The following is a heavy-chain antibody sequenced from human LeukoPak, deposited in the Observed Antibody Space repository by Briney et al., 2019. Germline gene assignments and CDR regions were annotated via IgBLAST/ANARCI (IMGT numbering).Heavy chain of an antibody. J-gene: IGHJ3*02. CDR2: FDPEDGET. Sequence: ASVKVSCKVSGYTLTELSMHWVRQAPGKGLEWVGGFDPEDGETIYAQKFQGRVTMTEDTSTDTAYMGLSSLRSEDTAVYYCATAFFITMVRGGAFDIWGQGTMVTVSS. V-gene: IGHV1-24*01. CDR3: ATAFFITMVRGGAFDI. CDR1: GYTLTELS. D-gene: IGHD3-10*01.